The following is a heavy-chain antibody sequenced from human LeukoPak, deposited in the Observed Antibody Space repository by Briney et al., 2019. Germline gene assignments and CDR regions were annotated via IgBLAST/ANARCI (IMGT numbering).Heavy chain of an antibody. D-gene: IGHD3-3*01. V-gene: IGHV1-8*01. Sequence: ASVKVSCKASGYTFTSYDINWVRQATGQGLEWMGWMNPNSGNTGYAQKFQGRVTMTRNTSISTAYMELSSLRSEDTAVYYCASLEYYDFWSGYFPFDYWGQGTLVTVSS. CDR2: MNPNSGNT. J-gene: IGHJ4*02. CDR1: GYTFTSYD. CDR3: ASLEYYDFWSGYFPFDY.